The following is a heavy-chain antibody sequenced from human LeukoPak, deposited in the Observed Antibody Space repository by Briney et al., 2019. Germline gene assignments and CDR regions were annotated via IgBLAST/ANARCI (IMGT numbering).Heavy chain of an antibody. CDR1: GFTLSSYA. D-gene: IGHD3-22*01. CDR3: AKAYYYDSSGYPNDY. V-gene: IGHV3-23*01. CDR2: ISGSGGST. Sequence: GGSLRLSCAASGFTLSSYAMSWVRQAPGKGREWVSAISGSGGSTYYADSVKGRFTISRDNSKNTLYLQMNSLRAEDTAVYYCAKAYYYDSSGYPNDYWGQGTLVTVSS. J-gene: IGHJ4*02.